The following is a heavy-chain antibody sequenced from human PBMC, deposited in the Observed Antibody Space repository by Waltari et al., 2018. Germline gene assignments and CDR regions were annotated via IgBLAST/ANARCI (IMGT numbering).Heavy chain of an antibody. D-gene: IGHD5-18*01. CDR3: ARVKGYSYGYFYYYYMDV. J-gene: IGHJ6*03. V-gene: IGHV4-59*01. CDR1: GGSISSYY. Sequence: HVQLQESGPGLVKPSETLSLTCTVSGGSISSYYWSWIRQPPGKGLEWIGYIYYSGSTNYNPSLKSRVTISVDTSKNQFSLKLSSVTAADTAVYYCARVKGYSYGYFYYYYMDVWGKGTTVTVSS. CDR2: IYYSGST.